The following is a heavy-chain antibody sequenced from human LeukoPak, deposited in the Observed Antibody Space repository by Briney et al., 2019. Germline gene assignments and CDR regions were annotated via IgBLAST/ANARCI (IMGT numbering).Heavy chain of an antibody. CDR1: GFTFSRYS. J-gene: IGHJ4*02. Sequence: NPGGSLRLSCAASGFTFSRYSMNWFRQAPGKGLEWVSSISSSSSYIYYADSVKGRFTISRDNTKNSLYLQMNSLRAEDTAVYYCARDAVAVTRGLDYWGQGTLVPVSS. CDR3: ARDAVAVTRGLDY. V-gene: IGHV3-21*01. CDR2: ISSSSSYI. D-gene: IGHD6-19*01.